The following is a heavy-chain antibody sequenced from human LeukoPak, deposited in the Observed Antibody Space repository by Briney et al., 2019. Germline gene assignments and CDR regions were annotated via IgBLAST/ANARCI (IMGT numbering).Heavy chain of an antibody. V-gene: IGHV4-34*01. CDR3: ARARTGYSSSWYMSWFDP. D-gene: IGHD6-13*01. Sequence: SETLSLTCAVYGGPFRGYYWSWLRHPPGKGLEWIGEINHSGSTNYNPSLKSRVTISVDTSKNQFSLKLSSVTAADTAVYYCARARTGYSSSWYMSWFDPWGQGTLVTVSS. J-gene: IGHJ5*02. CDR2: INHSGST. CDR1: GGPFRGYY.